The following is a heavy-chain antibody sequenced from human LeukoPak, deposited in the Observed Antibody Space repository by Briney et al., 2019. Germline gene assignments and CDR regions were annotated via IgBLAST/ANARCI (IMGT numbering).Heavy chain of an antibody. CDR3: ARDQSGGRGDY. Sequence: GGSLRLSCAASGFTFSSYSMNWVRQPPGKGLEWVSSISSSSSYIYYADSVKGRFTISRDNAKNSLYLQMNSLRAEDTAVYYCARDQSGGRGDYWGQGTLVTVSS. CDR2: ISSSSSYI. V-gene: IGHV3-21*01. D-gene: IGHD3-10*01. CDR1: GFTFSSYS. J-gene: IGHJ4*02.